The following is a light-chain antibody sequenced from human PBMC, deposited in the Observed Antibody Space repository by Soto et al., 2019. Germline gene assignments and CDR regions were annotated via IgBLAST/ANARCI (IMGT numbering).Light chain of an antibody. CDR3: QQYYQTPWT. Sequence: DIVMTQSPDSLTVSLGERATINCKSSQTIFFASNNMNYLAWFQQKAGQPPKLLVTWASTRESGVPDRFSGSGSGTDFTLTISSMQAEEVAVYYCQQYYQTPWTFCQGTKVEVK. J-gene: IGKJ1*01. CDR1: QTIFFASNNMNY. CDR2: WAS. V-gene: IGKV4-1*01.